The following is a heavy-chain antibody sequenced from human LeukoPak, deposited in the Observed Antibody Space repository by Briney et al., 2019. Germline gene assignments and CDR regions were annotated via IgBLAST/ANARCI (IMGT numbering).Heavy chain of an antibody. D-gene: IGHD3-16*02. Sequence: GGSLRLSCVASGFTVSSNYMSWVRQAPGKGLEWVSVIYSGGSTYYADSVKGRFTISRDNSKNTLYLQMNSLRAEDTAVYYCAKGAAKGGGLSLLFFDYWGQGTLVTVSS. V-gene: IGHV3-53*01. CDR1: GFTVSSNY. J-gene: IGHJ4*02. CDR2: IYSGGST. CDR3: AKGAAKGGGLSLLFFDY.